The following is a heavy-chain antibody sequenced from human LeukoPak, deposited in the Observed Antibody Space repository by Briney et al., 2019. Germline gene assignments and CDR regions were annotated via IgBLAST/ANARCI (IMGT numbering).Heavy chain of an antibody. CDR1: GGTFSSYA. CDR3: ARVGDGYNPGHFDY. CDR2: IIPILGIA. V-gene: IGHV1-69*04. Sequence: SVTVSCKASGGTFSSYAISWVRQAPGQGLEWMGRIIPILGIANYAQKFQGRVTITADKSTSTAYMELSSLRSEDTAVYYCARVGDGYNPGHFDYWGQGTLVTVSS. J-gene: IGHJ4*02. D-gene: IGHD5-24*01.